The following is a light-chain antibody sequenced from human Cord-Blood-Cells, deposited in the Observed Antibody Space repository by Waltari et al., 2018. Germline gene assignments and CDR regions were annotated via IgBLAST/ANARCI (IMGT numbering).Light chain of an antibody. Sequence: DIQMPQSPSSLSASVGDTVTITCRASQSISSYLNWYQQKPGKAPKLLIYAASSLQSGVPSRFSGSGSGTDFTLTISSLQPEDFATYYCQQSYSTPRTCGQGTKVEIK. V-gene: IGKV1-39*01. CDR2: AAS. CDR3: QQSYSTPRT. CDR1: QSISSY. J-gene: IGKJ1*01.